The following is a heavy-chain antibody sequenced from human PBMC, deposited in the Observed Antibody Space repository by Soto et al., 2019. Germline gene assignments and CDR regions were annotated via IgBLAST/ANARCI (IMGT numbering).Heavy chain of an antibody. V-gene: IGHV5-51*01. J-gene: IGHJ5*02. Sequence: EVQLVQSGAEMKTPGESLKISCKGSGYSFTSHWIAWVRQMPGKGLEWMGIIYPGDSETRYSPSFQGQVTISADKSISTAYLQWSSLKASDTAMYFCARGVVWDYYDTSGFANWFDPWGQGTLVTVSS. D-gene: IGHD3-22*01. CDR1: GYSFTSHW. CDR3: ARGVVWDYYDTSGFANWFDP. CDR2: IYPGDSET.